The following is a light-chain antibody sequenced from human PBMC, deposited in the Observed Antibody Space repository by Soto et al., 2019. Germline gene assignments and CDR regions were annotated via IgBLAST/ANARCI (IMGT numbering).Light chain of an antibody. V-gene: IGLV2-14*01. CDR1: SSDIGDYDY. Sequence: QSLLTQPASVSGSPGQSVAISCTGISSDIGDYDYVSWYQQHPGKAPKVLISEVSNRPSGVSNRFSGSQSGNTASLTISGLQAEDEADYYCNSYATGNTRVFGTGNRVTVL. CDR3: NSYATGNTRV. J-gene: IGLJ1*01. CDR2: EVS.